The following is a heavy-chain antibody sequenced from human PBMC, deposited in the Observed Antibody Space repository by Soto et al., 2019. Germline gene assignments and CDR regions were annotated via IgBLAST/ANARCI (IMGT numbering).Heavy chain of an antibody. Sequence: SETLSLTCTVSGGSISSSSYYWGWIRQPPGKGLEWIGSIYYSGSTYYNPSLKSRVTISVDTSKNQFSLKLSSVTAADTAVYYCASLGLIVATIKTTCDYWGQGTXVTDSS. D-gene: IGHD5-12*01. CDR2: IYYSGST. V-gene: IGHV4-39*01. J-gene: IGHJ4*02. CDR3: ASLGLIVATIKTTCDY. CDR1: GGSISSSSYY.